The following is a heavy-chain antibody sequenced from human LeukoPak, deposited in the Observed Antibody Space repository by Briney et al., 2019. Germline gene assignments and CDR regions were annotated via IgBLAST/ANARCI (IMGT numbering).Heavy chain of an antibody. D-gene: IGHD3-16*02. J-gene: IGHJ4*02. CDR1: GFTFSSYA. CDR2: ISGSGGST. V-gene: IGHV3-23*01. CDR3: AKDLITFGGVIVQFDY. Sequence: GSLRLSCAASGFTFSSYAMSWVRQAPGKGLEWVSAISGSGGSTYYADSVKGRFTISRDNSKNTLYLQMNSLRAEDTAVYYCAKDLITFGGVIVQFDYWGQGTLVTVSS.